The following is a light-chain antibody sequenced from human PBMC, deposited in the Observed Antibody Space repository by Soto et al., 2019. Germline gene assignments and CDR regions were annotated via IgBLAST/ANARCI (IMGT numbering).Light chain of an antibody. CDR3: QQYGSSPYT. J-gene: IGKJ2*01. V-gene: IGKV3-20*01. Sequence: ENVLTQSPGTLSLFPGERATLSCRASQSITLNYLAWYQQKPGQAPRLLISGASSRATGIPDRFSGSESGTDFTLTISRLEPEDFAVYYCQQYGSSPYTFGQGTKVESK. CDR2: GAS. CDR1: QSITLNY.